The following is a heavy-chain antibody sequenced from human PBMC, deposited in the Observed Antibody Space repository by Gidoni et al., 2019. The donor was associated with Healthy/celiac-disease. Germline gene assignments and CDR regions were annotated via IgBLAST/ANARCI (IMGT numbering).Heavy chain of an antibody. CDR3: ARDLYGDYAGDY. V-gene: IGHV3-21*01. Sequence: EVQLVESGGGLVKPGGSLRLSCAASGFTFTTYSMNWVRQAPGKGLEWVASISSSSDYIYYADSVKGRFTISRDNTKNSLYLQMNSLRAEDTAVYYCARDLYGDYAGDYWGQGTLVTVSS. D-gene: IGHD4-17*01. J-gene: IGHJ4*02. CDR2: ISSSSDYI. CDR1: GFTFTTYS.